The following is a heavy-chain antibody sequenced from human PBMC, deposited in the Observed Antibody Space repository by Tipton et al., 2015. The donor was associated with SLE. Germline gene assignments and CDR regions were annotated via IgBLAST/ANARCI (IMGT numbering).Heavy chain of an antibody. CDR2: VYDIAFT. CDR3: ARGGGSSGSGTYYPMDV. CDR1: GASIRTYY. Sequence: TLSLTCTVSGASIRTYYWSWVRQPPGRGLEGIGYVYDIAFTNYNPSLKSRVTISLDPTKNQFSLKLSSLTAADTAVYYCARGGGSSGSGTYYPMDVWGQGTTVTVSS. V-gene: IGHV4-59*12. J-gene: IGHJ6*02. D-gene: IGHD3-10*01.